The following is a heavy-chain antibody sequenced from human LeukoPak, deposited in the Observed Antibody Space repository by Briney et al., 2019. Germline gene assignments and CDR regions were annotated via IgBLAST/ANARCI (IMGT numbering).Heavy chain of an antibody. V-gene: IGHV1-46*01. D-gene: IGHD6-13*01. J-gene: IGHJ4*02. CDR2: INPTSGST. CDR3: ARGGYSSSLYYFDY. Sequence: ASVKVSCKASGYTFSSYYMHWVRQAPGQGLDWMGIINPTSGSTNYAQKFQGRVTMTRDTSTSTVYMELSSLRFEDTAVYYCARGGYSSSLYYFDYWGQGTLVTVSS. CDR1: GYTFSSYY.